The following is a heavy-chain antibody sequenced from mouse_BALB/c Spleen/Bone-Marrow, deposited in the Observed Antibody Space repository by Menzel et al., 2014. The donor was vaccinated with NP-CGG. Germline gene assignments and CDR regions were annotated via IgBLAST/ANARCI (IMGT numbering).Heavy chain of an antibody. Sequence: VQLQESGPGLVAPSQSLSITCTVSGFSLTSYGVHWVRQPPGKGLEWLGAIWAGRSTNYNSALMSRLSISKDNSKSQVFLKVNSLQTDDTAMYYCARDRAYGNWYFDVWGAGTTVTDSS. CDR3: ARDRAYGNWYFDV. CDR1: GFSLTSYG. V-gene: IGHV2-9*02. D-gene: IGHD2-1*01. CDR2: IWAGRST. J-gene: IGHJ1*01.